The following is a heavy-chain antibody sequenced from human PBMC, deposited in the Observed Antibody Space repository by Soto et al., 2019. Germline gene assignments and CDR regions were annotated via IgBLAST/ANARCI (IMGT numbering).Heavy chain of an antibody. CDR2: IIPMFGTA. D-gene: IGHD5-18*01. V-gene: IGHV1-69*05. Sequence: QVQLVQSGAEVKKPESSVKVSCKAPGGTFSTYAISWVRQAPGQGLEWMGGIIPMFGTANYAQRFQDRVTXTXXESTNTVYTGLSSLRSEDTAVYFCASGIQLWLRRINNGYSGWGQGTLVTVSS. CDR3: ASGIQLWLRRINNGYSG. J-gene: IGHJ4*02. CDR1: GGTFSTYA.